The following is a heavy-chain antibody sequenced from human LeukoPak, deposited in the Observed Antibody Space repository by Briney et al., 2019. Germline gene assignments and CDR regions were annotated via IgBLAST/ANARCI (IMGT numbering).Heavy chain of an antibody. CDR2: INPNSGGT. CDR1: GYTFTGYY. CDR3: ARESAGPNCSSTSCHFRRVN. V-gene: IGHV1-2*02. J-gene: IGHJ4*02. D-gene: IGHD2-2*01. Sequence: ASVKVSCKASGYTFTGYYMHWVRQAPGQGLEWMGWINPNSGGTNYAQKFQGRVTMTRDTSISTAYMELSRLRSDDTAVYYCARESAGPNCSSTSCHFRRVNWGQGTLATVSS.